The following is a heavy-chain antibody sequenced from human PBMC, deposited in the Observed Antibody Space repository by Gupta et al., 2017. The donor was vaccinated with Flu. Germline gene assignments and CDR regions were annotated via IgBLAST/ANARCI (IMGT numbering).Heavy chain of an antibody. D-gene: IGHD2-15*01. CDR3: TRRPDGYCCGSKCQTFDP. V-gene: IGHV3-73*01. Sequence: WVRQSPGKGLEWIGLIRGKDNTYATKYATSMMVRFTISRDDSKNTTYLQMNSLKGEETAVYYCTRRPDGYCCGSKCQTFDPWGQVTRVPVSS. CDR2: IRGKDNTYAT. J-gene: IGHJ5*02.